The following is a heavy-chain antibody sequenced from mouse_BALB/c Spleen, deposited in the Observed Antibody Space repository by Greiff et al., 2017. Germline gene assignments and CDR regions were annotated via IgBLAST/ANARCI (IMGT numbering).Heavy chain of an antibody. CDR2: ISNGGGST. J-gene: IGHJ4*01. CDR1: GFTFSSYT. Sequence: EVKLVESGGGLVQPGGSLKLSCAASGFTFSSYTMSWVRQTPEKRLEWVAYISNGGGSTYYPDTVKGRFTISRDNAKNTLYLQMSSLKSEDTAMYYCARGGLYDYYAMDYWGQGTSVTVSS. D-gene: IGHD2-10*02. CDR3: ARGGLYDYYAMDY. V-gene: IGHV5-12-2*01.